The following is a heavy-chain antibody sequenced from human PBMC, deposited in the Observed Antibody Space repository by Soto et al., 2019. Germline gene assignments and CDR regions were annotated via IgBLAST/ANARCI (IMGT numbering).Heavy chain of an antibody. J-gene: IGHJ6*03. V-gene: IGHV3-21*01. D-gene: IGHD6-19*01. Sequence: GGSLRLSCAASGFTFSSYSMNWVRQAPGKGLEWVSSISSSSSYIYYADSVKGRFTISRDNAKNSLYLQMNSLRAEDTAVYYCARDSVAEQWLVHLGLYYYYMDVWGKGTTVTVSS. CDR2: ISSSSSYI. CDR1: GFTFSSYS. CDR3: ARDSVAEQWLVHLGLYYYYMDV.